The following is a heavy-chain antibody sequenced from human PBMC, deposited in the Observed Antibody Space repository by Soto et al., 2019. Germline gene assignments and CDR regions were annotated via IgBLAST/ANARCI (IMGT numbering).Heavy chain of an antibody. J-gene: IGHJ6*02. CDR1: GGSFSGYY. CDR3: ARVAPGIAAAGTRGVGGMDV. D-gene: IGHD6-13*01. V-gene: IGHV4-34*01. Sequence: QVQLQQWGAGLLKPSETLSLTCAVYGGSFSGYYWSWIRQPPGKGLEWIGEINHSGSTNYNPSLNSRVTISVDTSKNQFSLKLSSVTAADTAVYYCARVAPGIAAAGTRGVGGMDVWGQGTTVTVSS. CDR2: INHSGST.